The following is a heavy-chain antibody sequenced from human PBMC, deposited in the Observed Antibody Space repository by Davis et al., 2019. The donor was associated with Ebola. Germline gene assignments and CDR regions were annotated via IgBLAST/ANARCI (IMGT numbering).Heavy chain of an antibody. D-gene: IGHD2-8*01. Sequence: PGGSLRLSCTVSGGSISSYYWSWIRQPAGKGLEWIGRIYTSGSTNYNPSLKSRVTMSVDTSKNQFSLKLSSVTAADTAVYYCARHPGDCTNGVCPIDYWGQGTLVTVSS. V-gene: IGHV4-4*07. CDR3: ARHPGDCTNGVCPIDY. CDR2: IYTSGST. CDR1: GGSISSYY. J-gene: IGHJ4*02.